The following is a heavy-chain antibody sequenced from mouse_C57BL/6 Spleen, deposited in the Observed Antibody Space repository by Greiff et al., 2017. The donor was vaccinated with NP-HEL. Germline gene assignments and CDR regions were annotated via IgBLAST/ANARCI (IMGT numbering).Heavy chain of an antibody. Sequence: LKECGPELVKPGASVKISCKASGYSFTGYYMNWVKQSPEKSLEWIGEINPSTGGTTYNQKFKAKATLTVDKSSSTAYMQLKSLTSEDSAVYYCARRGGSRIYAMDYWGKGTSVTVSS. CDR2: INPSTGGT. J-gene: IGHJ4*01. CDR1: GYSFTGYY. D-gene: IGHD1-1*01. V-gene: IGHV1-42*01. CDR3: ARRGGSRIYAMDY.